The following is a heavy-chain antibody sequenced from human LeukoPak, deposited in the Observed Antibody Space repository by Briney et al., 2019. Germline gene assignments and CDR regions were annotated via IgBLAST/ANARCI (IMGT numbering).Heavy chain of an antibody. CDR2: IYYSGST. CDR3: ARASITMVRGVIIRGAYYYMDV. V-gene: IGHV4-61*01. CDR1: GGSISSSSYY. Sequence: PSETLSLTCTVSGGSISSSSYYWSWIRQPPGKGLEWIGYIYYSGSTNYNPSLKSRVTISVDTSKNQFSLKLSSVTAADTAVYYCARASITMVRGVIIRGAYYYMDVWGKGTTVTISS. J-gene: IGHJ6*03. D-gene: IGHD3-10*01.